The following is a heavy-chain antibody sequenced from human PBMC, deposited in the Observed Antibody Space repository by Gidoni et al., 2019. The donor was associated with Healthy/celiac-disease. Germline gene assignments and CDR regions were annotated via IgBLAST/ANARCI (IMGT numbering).Heavy chain of an antibody. CDR3: ARETYYYGSGSYYNANFDY. Sequence: QVQLVESGGGVVQPGRSLRLSCAASGFTFSSYHMHWVRPAPGKGLEWVAVISYDGSNKYYADSVKGRFTISRDNSKNTLYLQMNSLRAEDTAVYYCARETYYYGSGSYYNANFDYWGQGTLVTVSS. V-gene: IGHV3-30-3*01. J-gene: IGHJ4*02. D-gene: IGHD3-10*01. CDR1: GFTFSSYH. CDR2: ISYDGSNK.